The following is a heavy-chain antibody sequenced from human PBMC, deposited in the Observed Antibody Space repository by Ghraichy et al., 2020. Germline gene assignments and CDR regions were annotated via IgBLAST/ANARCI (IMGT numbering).Heavy chain of an antibody. CDR2: IYTSGGT. D-gene: IGHD3-10*01. CDR1: GGSISSGNYF. Sequence: LSLTCTVSGGSISSGNYFWSWIRQPAGKGLEWIGRIYTSGGTNYNPSLKSRVTISVDTSKNEFSLKLSSVTAADTAVYYCAKGGDYSGSGSSDYWGQGTLVTVSS. V-gene: IGHV4-61*02. J-gene: IGHJ4*02. CDR3: AKGGDYSGSGSSDY.